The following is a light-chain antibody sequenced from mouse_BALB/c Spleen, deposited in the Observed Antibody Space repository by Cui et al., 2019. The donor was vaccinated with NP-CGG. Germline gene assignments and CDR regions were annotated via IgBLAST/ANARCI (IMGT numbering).Light chain of an antibody. Sequence: HAFVTQLSAPTTSPGETVTLTCRSSTGAVTTSNYANWVQEKPDHLFTGLIGGTNNRAPGVPARFSGSLIGDKAALTITGAQTEDEAIYFCALWYSNHWVFGGGTKLTVL. CDR1: TGAVTTSNY. V-gene: IGLV1*01. J-gene: IGLJ1*01. CDR3: ALWYSNHWV. CDR2: GTN.